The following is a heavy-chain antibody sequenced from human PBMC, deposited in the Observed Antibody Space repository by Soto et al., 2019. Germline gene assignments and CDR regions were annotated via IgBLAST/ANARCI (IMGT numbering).Heavy chain of an antibody. Sequence: QVQLQQWGAGLLKPSETLSLTCAVYGGSFSGYYWSWIRQPPGKGLEWIGEINHSGSTNYNPSLKSRVTIAVDTSKNQFSLKLSSVTAADTAVYYCARGFIAVAGTMGPPISNWFDPWGQGTLVTVSS. V-gene: IGHV4-34*01. CDR2: INHSGST. D-gene: IGHD6-19*01. CDR1: GGSFSGYY. J-gene: IGHJ5*02. CDR3: ARGFIAVAGTMGPPISNWFDP.